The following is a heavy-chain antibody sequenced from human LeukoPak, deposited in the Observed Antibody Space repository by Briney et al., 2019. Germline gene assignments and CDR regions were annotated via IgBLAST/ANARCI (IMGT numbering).Heavy chain of an antibody. CDR1: GFTVSSSY. CDR3: VRDSSGYSLDY. CDR2: IYSGGST. V-gene: IGHV3-66*01. D-gene: IGHD3-22*01. Sequence: GGSLSLSCAASGFTVSSSYMNWVRQAPGEGLEWVSVIYSGGSTYYADSVKGRFTISSDNSKNTLYLQMSSLRPEDTAVYYCVRDSSGYSLDYWGQGTLVTVSS. J-gene: IGHJ4*02.